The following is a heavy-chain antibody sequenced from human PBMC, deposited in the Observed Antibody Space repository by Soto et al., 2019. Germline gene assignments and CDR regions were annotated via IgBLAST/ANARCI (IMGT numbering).Heavy chain of an antibody. CDR1: GGTFSSYA. CDR2: IIPIFGTA. Sequence: SVKVSCKASGGTFSSYAISWVRQAPGQGLEWMGEIIPIFGTAKYAQKFQGRVTITADESTSTAYMELSSLRSEDTAVYYCARPNDHRYCISTSCSSLHYYYYGMDVWGQGTTVTVSS. V-gene: IGHV1-69*13. J-gene: IGHJ6*02. D-gene: IGHD2-2*01. CDR3: ARPNDHRYCISTSCSSLHYYYYGMDV.